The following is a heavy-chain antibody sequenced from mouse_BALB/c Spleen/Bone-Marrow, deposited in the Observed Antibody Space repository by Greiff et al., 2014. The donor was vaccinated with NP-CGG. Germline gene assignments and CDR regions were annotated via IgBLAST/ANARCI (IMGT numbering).Heavy chain of an antibody. J-gene: IGHJ2*01. CDR2: IYPGDGDT. CDR1: GYTFTGYW. CDR3: ARGAPFDY. V-gene: IGHV1-87*01. Sequence: QVQLQQSGAELARPGASVKLSCKASGYTFTGYWMQWVKQRPGQGLEWIGAIYPGDGDTTYTQKFKGKATLTADKSSSTAYMQLSSLASEDSAVYYCARGAPFDYWGQGTTLTVSS.